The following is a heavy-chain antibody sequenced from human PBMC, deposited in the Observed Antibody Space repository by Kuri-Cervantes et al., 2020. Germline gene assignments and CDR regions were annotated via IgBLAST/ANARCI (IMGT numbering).Heavy chain of an antibody. J-gene: IGHJ4*02. D-gene: IGHD2-21*02. Sequence: GESLKISCAASGFTFSSYAMSWVRQAPGKGLEWVTVISGSGSSTYYADSVKGRFTISKDNYRNTLYVHVNDLRVKDTAVYYCARVIRDFTAGGCHSDYWGQGTLVTVSS. CDR2: ISGSGSST. V-gene: IGHV3-23*01. CDR3: ARVIRDFTAGGCHSDY. CDR1: GFTFSSYA.